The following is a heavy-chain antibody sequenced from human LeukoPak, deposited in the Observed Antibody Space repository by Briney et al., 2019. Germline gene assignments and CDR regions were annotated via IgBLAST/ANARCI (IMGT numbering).Heavy chain of an antibody. V-gene: IGHV1-2*02. CDR3: ARVLARGSNYYDSSGYYY. CDR1: GYTFTDYY. CDR2: IYPNSGGT. D-gene: IGHD3-22*01. J-gene: IGHJ4*02. Sequence: GAPVKVSCKASGYTFTDYYIHWVRQAPGQGLEWMGWIYPNSGGTNYAQKFQGRVTMTRDTSISTAYMELSRLRSDDTAVYYCARVLARGSNYYDSSGYYYWGQGTLVTVSS.